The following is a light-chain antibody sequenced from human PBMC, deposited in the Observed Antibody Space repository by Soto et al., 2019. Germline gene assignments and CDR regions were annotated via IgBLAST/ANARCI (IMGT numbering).Light chain of an antibody. J-gene: IGKJ1*01. Sequence: EIVMTQSPATLSVSPGERATLSCRASQSVRSNLAWYQQKPGQAPRLLIYGASTRATGIPARFSGSGSGTEFTLTISSLQSEDFAVYYCQQYNNSPRTFVQGTKVEIK. V-gene: IGKV3-15*01. CDR1: QSVRSN. CDR3: QQYNNSPRT. CDR2: GAS.